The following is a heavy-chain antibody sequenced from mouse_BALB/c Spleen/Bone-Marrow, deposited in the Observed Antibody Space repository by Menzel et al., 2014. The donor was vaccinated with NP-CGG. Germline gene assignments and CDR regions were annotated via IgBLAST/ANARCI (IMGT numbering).Heavy chain of an antibody. CDR3: ARDYRYFNY. Sequence: EVHLVESGPGLVKPSQTVSLTCTVTGISITTGNYRWSWIRQFPGNKLEWIGYIYYSGTITYNPSLTSRTTITRDTSKTQCYLEMTSLTAENTATYYDARDYRYFNYWNQGATIAVST. CDR1: GISITTGNYR. J-gene: IGHJ2*01. CDR2: IYYSGTI. D-gene: IGHD2-14*01. V-gene: IGHV3-5*02.